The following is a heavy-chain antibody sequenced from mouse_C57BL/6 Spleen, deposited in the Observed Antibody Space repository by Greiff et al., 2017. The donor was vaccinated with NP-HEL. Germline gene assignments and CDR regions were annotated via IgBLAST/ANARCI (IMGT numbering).Heavy chain of an antibody. V-gene: IGHV1-82*01. CDR3: ARGVLRLAMDY. CDR2: IYPGDGDT. D-gene: IGHD2-4*01. Sequence: QVQLQQSGPELVKPGASVKISCKASGYAFSSSWMNWVKQRPGKGLEWIGRIYPGDGDTNYNGKFKGKATLTADKSSSTAYMQLSSLTSEDSAVYFCARGVLRLAMDYWGQGTSVTVSS. J-gene: IGHJ4*01. CDR1: GYAFSSSW.